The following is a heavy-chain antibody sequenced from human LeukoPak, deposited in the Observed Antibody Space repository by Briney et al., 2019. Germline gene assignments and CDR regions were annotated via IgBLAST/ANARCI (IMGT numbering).Heavy chain of an antibody. J-gene: IGHJ6*02. D-gene: IGHD4-23*01. CDR2: ISSSGSTI. Sequence: GGSLRLSCAASGFTFSDYYMSWIRQAPGKGLEWVSYISSSGSTIYYADSVKGRFTISRDNAKNSLYLQMNSLRAEDTAVYYWAKRRGGNQGRGDGMDVWGQGTTVTVSS. CDR1: GFTFSDYY. V-gene: IGHV3-11*01. CDR3: AKRRGGNQGRGDGMDV.